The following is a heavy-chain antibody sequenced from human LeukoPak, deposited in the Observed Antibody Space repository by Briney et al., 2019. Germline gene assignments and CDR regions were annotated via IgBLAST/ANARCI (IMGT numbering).Heavy chain of an antibody. J-gene: IGHJ6*03. D-gene: IGHD3-3*01. CDR1: GFTVSSNY. V-gene: IGHV3-66*01. CDR3: AKTSLSDASGHYYYMDV. Sequence: GGSLRLSCAASGFTVSSNYMSWVRQAPGKGLEWVSVIYSGGSTYHADSVKGRFTISRDNSQNTVSLQVNNLRTEDTALYYCAKTSLSDASGHYYYMDVWGKGTTVTVSS. CDR2: IYSGGST.